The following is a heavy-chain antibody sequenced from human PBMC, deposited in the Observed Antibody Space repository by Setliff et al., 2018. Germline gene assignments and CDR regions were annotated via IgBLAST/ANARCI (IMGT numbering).Heavy chain of an antibody. Sequence: LRLSCAASGVTFTKAWMSWVRQAPGKGLEWVGRIKSTIDGGAIDYAAPVKGRFTISRDDSKNTLYLQMNSLKTEDTAVYYCSTGSDGWWGQGTLVTVSS. CDR1: GVTFTKAW. CDR3: STGSDGW. V-gene: IGHV3-15*01. J-gene: IGHJ4*02. D-gene: IGHD2-15*01. CDR2: IKSTIDGGAI.